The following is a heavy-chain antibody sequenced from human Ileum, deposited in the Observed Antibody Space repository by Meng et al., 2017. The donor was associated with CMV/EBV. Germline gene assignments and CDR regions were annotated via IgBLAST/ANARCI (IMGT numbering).Heavy chain of an antibody. Sequence: ASVKVSCKASGYTFTGYYMHWVRQAPGQGLEWMGWINPESGDTKYSQRFQGRVTMTRDTSTSTAYLDLNRLQSDDTAIYYCARSVVGATTLNYYDHWGQGTLVTVSS. V-gene: IGHV1-2*02. CDR2: INPESGDT. J-gene: IGHJ4*02. D-gene: IGHD1-26*01. CDR1: GYTFTGYY. CDR3: ARSVVGATTLNYYDH.